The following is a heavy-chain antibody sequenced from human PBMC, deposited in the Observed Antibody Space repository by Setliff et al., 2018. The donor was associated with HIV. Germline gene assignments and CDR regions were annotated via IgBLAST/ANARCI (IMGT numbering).Heavy chain of an antibody. CDR2: ISGYNGKT. V-gene: IGHV1-18*01. D-gene: IGHD6-13*01. J-gene: IGHJ6*03. Sequence: ASVKVSCKTSGYPFTSYALTWVRQAPGQGLEWMGWISGYNGKTNYPQKLQGRLTMTTDTSTSTVYMELRSLRSDDTAMYYCARVNYPSLSSSWYRLGYYYYMDVWGKGTMVTVSS. CDR3: ARVNYPSLSSSWYRLGYYYYMDV. CDR1: GYPFTSYA.